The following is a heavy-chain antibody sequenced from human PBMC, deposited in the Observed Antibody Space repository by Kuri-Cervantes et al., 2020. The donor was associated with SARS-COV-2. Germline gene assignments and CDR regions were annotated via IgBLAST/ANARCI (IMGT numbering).Heavy chain of an antibody. CDR2: ITSSGSYI. CDR3: VRAPRGYSYGGRLMFDY. Sequence: GESLKISCAACGFTLSSYSMNWVRQAPGKGLDWVSLITSSGSYIFYADSVKGRFTISRDNAKNSLYLQMNSLRAEDTAVYYCVRAPRGYSYGGRLMFDYWGQGTLVTVSS. CDR1: GFTLSSYS. J-gene: IGHJ4*02. D-gene: IGHD5-18*01. V-gene: IGHV3-21*01.